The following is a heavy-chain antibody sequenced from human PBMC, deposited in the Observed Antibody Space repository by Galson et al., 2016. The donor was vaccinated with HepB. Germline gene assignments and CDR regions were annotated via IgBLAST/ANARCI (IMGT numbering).Heavy chain of an antibody. CDR3: AKSRDYWYFDL. Sequence: SLRLSCAASGFIFSSYWMNWVRQAPGKGLEWVADIKQDGSEKYYVDSVEGRFTVSRDNAKNSLYLQMSSLRAEDTALYYCAKSRDYWYFDLWAVAPSSLSPQ. D-gene: IGHD2-21*01. V-gene: IGHV3-7*03. CDR2: IKQDGSEK. CDR1: GFIFSSYW. J-gene: IGHJ2*01.